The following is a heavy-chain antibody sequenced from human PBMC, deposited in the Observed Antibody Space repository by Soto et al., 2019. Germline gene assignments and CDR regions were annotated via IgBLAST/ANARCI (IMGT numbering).Heavy chain of an antibody. D-gene: IGHD2-15*01. CDR3: AKVFLVVVVAAPLDY. Sequence: QVQLVESGGGVVQPGRSLRLSCAASGFTFSSYGMHWVRQAPGKGLEWVAVISYDGSNKYYADSVKGRFTIHRDNSKNTLYLQMNSLRAEDTAVYYCAKVFLVVVVAAPLDYWGQGTLVTVSS. CDR1: GFTFSSYG. V-gene: IGHV3-30*18. J-gene: IGHJ4*02. CDR2: ISYDGSNK.